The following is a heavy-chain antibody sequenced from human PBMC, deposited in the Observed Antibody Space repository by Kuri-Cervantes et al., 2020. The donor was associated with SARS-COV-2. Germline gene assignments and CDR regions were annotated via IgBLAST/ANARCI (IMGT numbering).Heavy chain of an antibody. CDR3: ARVRGHYYDSSGYPDY. CDR1: GGSISSYY. V-gene: IGHV4-59*12. J-gene: IGHJ4*02. Sequence: LSCTVSGGSISSYYWSWIRQPPGKGLEWIGEIYHSGSTNYNPSLKNRVTISVDKSKNQFSLKLSSVTAADTAVYYCARVRGHYYDSSGYPDYWGQGTLVTVSS. CDR2: IYHSGST. D-gene: IGHD3-22*01.